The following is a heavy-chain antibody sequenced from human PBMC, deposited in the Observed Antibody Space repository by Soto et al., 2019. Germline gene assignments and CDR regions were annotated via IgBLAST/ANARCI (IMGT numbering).Heavy chain of an antibody. Sequence: KQSQTLSLTCTVSGGSISSYYWSWIRQPPGKGLEWIGYIYYSGSTNYNPSLKSRVTISVDTSKNQFSLKLSSVTAADTAVYYCARDSSYGNDYWGQGTLVTVSS. J-gene: IGHJ4*02. D-gene: IGHD5-18*01. CDR1: GGSISSYY. CDR2: IYYSGST. V-gene: IGHV4-59*01. CDR3: ARDSSYGNDY.